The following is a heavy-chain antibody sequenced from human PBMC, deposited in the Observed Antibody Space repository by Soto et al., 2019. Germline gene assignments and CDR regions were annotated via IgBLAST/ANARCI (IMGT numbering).Heavy chain of an antibody. V-gene: IGHV4-59*01. CDR2: IYYSGST. J-gene: IGHJ4*02. Sequence: QVQLQESGPGLVKPSETLSLTCTVSGGSISSYYWSWIRQPPGKGLEWIGYIYYSGSTNYNPSLKSRVTISVDTSKNHFSLKLRSVTAADTALYYCARIRQDIAAARTGFRYYIDYWGQGTLVTVSS. CDR3: ARIRQDIAAARTGFRYYIDY. D-gene: IGHD6-13*01. CDR1: GGSISSYY.